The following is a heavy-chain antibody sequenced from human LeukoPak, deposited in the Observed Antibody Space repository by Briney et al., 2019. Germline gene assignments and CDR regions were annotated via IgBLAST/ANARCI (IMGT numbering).Heavy chain of an antibody. D-gene: IGHD3-22*01. CDR3: AREHVSYYDSSGFFDY. J-gene: IGHJ4*02. Sequence: SETLSLTCVVSGGSISTSDYYWGWVRQPPGKGLEWIGSIYFSGRTYSNPSLKSRVTISVDTSKNQFSLKLTSVTAADTAVYYCAREHVSYYDSSGFFDYWGQGTLVTVSS. V-gene: IGHV4-39*02. CDR1: GGSISTSDYY. CDR2: IYFSGRT.